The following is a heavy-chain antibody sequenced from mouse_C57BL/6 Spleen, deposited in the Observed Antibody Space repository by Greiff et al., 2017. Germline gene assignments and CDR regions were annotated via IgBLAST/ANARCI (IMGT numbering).Heavy chain of an antibody. CDR3: ARGRTMDGNRGYFDY. V-gene: IGHV1-31*01. D-gene: IGHD2-1*01. Sequence: VQLKESGPELVKPGASVKISCKASGYSFTGYYMHWVKQSHGNILDWIGYIYPYNGVSSYNQKFKGKATLTVDKSSSTAYMELRSLTSEDSAVYYCARGRTMDGNRGYFDYWGQGTTLTVSS. CDR1: GYSFTGYY. CDR2: IYPYNGVS. J-gene: IGHJ2*01.